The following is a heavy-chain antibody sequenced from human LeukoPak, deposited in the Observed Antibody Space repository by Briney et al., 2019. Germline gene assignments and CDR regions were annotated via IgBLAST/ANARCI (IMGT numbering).Heavy chain of an antibody. J-gene: IGHJ4*02. D-gene: IGHD3-22*01. CDR3: ARTYYYDPADY. CDR2: IYYSGST. V-gene: IGHV4-39*01. CDR1: GGSISSSSYY. Sequence: SETLSLTCIVSGGSISSSSYYWGWIRQPPGKGLEWIGSIYYSGSTYYNPSLKSRVTISVDTSKNQFSLKLSSVTAADTAVYYCARTYYYDPADYWGQGTLVTVSS.